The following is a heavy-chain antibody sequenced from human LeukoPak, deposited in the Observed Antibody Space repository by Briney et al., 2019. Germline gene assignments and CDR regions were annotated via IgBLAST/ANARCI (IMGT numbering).Heavy chain of an antibody. CDR1: GFTFNSYP. CDR3: ARDNRIAAAGTYSDS. D-gene: IGHD6-13*01. J-gene: IGHJ4*02. V-gene: IGHV3-21*01. CDR2: IDTSGTYN. Sequence: GGSLRLSCAASGFTFNSYPMNCVRQAPGKGLEWVSFIDTSGTYNFYADSVKGRFTISRDNAKNSLYLQMNSLRAEDTAVYYCARDNRIAAAGTYSDSWGQGTLVTVSS.